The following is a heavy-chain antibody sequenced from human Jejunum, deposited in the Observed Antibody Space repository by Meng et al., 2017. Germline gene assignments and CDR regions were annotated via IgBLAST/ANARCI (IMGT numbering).Heavy chain of an antibody. J-gene: IGHJ4*02. CDR3: AKAQSIGGLGNQLAY. D-gene: IGHD2-21*01. V-gene: IGHV4-30-4*01. CDR1: GGSISSGDYY. Sequence: QVQLQESGPGLVKPSQTLSLTCTVPGGSISSGDYYWSWIRQPPEKGLEWIGEVYRSGNTNYNSSFEGRVTISMDKSKNQLSLRLTSVTAADTAVYYCAKAQSIGGLGNQLAYWGQGTLVTVSS. CDR2: VYRSGNT.